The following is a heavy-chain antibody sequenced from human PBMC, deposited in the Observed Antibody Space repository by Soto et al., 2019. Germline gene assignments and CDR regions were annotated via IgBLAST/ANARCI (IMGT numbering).Heavy chain of an antibody. CDR1: GFSLSTNGEG. CDR2: FYWNDHK. Sequence: QITLKESGPALVKPTQTLTLTCTFSGFSLSTNGEGVGWIRQPPGKALEWLALFYWNDHKRYNPSLRSRLSITKDTSENQVVLTMTNMDPADTATYYCAHRPYCIGGVCDGDWFAPWGQGTLVTVSS. V-gene: IGHV2-5*01. CDR3: AHRPYCIGGVCDGDWFAP. J-gene: IGHJ5*02. D-gene: IGHD2-8*02.